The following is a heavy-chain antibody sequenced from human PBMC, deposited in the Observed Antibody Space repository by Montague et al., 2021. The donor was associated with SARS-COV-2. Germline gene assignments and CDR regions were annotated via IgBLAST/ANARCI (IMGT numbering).Heavy chain of an antibody. CDR1: GGSISSSSYY. CDR3: ASPTYYYDSSGSDAFDI. Sequence: SETLSLTCTVSGGSISSSSYYWGWIRQPPGKGLEWIGSIYYSGSTYYNPSLKSRVTISADTYKSQFSLKLSTVAAADTAVYYCASPTYYYDSSGSDAFDIWGQGTMVTVSS. CDR2: IYYSGST. V-gene: IGHV4-39*01. J-gene: IGHJ3*02. D-gene: IGHD3-22*01.